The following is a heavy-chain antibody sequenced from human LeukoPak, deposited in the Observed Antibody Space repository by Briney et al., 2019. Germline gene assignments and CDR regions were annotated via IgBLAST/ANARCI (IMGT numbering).Heavy chain of an antibody. CDR1: GGSIGSGDYY. CDR2: IYYSGST. Sequence: PSQTLSLTCTVSGGSIGSGDYYWSWIRQPPGKGLEWIGYIYYSGSTYYNPSLKSRVTISVDTSKNQFSLKLSSVTAADTAVYYCARFADPRTSYCSGGSCYDAFDIWGQGTMVTVSS. V-gene: IGHV4-30-4*01. D-gene: IGHD2-15*01. CDR3: ARFADPRTSYCSGGSCYDAFDI. J-gene: IGHJ3*02.